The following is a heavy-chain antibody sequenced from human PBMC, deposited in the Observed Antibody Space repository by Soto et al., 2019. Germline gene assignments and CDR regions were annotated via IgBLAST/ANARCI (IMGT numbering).Heavy chain of an antibody. Sequence: QVQLVQSGAEVKKPGSSVKVSCKASGGTFSSYAISWVRQAPGQGLEWMGGIIPIFGTANYAQKFQGRVTITADASTSTAYMELSSLTSEDTAVYYCARAQVQVAGTGYFDLWGRGTLVTVSS. D-gene: IGHD6-19*01. V-gene: IGHV1-69*01. CDR1: GGTFSSYA. CDR2: IIPIFGTA. J-gene: IGHJ2*01. CDR3: ARAQVQVAGTGYFDL.